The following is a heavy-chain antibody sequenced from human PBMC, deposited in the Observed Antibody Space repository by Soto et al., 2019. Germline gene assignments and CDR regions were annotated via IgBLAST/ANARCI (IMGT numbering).Heavy chain of an antibody. V-gene: IGHV6-1*01. D-gene: IGHD6-13*01. CDR2: TYYRSKWSN. J-gene: IGHJ4*02. CDR3: AREGAAAGTSRIVSDY. CDR1: GDSVSSDSAA. Sequence: PSQTLSLTCAISGDSVSSDSAAWSWFRQSPSRGLEWLGRTYYRSKWSNDYAVSVKSRITINPDTSKNQFSLQLNSVTPEDTAVYYCAREGAAAGTSRIVSDYWGQGTLVTVSS.